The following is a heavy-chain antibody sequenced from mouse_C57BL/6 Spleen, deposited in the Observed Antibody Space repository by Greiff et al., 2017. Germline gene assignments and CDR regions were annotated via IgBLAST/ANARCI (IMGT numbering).Heavy chain of an antibody. D-gene: IGHD2-4*01. CDR2: IDPSDSET. J-gene: IGHJ3*01. CDR3: ARGDYDDAY. V-gene: IGHV1-52*01. CDR1: GYTFTSYW. Sequence: QVQLQQPGAELVRPGSSVKLSCTASGYTFTSYWMHWVKQRPIQGLEWIGNIDPSDSETHYNQKIKDKATLTVDKSSSTAYMQLSSLTSEDSAGYYYARGDYDDAYWGQGTLVTVSA.